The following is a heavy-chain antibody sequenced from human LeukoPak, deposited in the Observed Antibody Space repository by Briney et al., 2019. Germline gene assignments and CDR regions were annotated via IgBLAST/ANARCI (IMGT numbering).Heavy chain of an antibody. CDR3: AKDLRGRWLVRVYFDY. D-gene: IGHD6-19*01. V-gene: IGHV3-48*01. Sequence: GGSLRLSCAASGFTFSSYSMNWVRQAPGKGLEWVSYISSSSSTIYYTDSVKGRFTISRDNSKNTLYLQMNSLRAEDTAVYYCAKDLRGRWLVRVYFDYWGQGTLVTVSS. CDR1: GFTFSSYS. CDR2: ISSSSSTI. J-gene: IGHJ4*02.